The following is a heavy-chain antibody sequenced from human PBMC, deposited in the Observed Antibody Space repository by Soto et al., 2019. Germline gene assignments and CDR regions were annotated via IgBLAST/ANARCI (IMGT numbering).Heavy chain of an antibody. D-gene: IGHD2-21*02. CDR2: IIPLFGTA. Sequence: QVYLVQSGAEVKKPGSSVKISCKDSGGILSSNTINWVRQAAGQGLEWMGGIIPLFGTANYAEKFQGRVTITADESTKTEYMELTSLRAEDTAGYYCASKAACGGDCYAFDSGGQGTLVTVSS. CDR3: ASKAACGGDCYAFDS. V-gene: IGHV1-69*01. J-gene: IGHJ4*02. CDR1: GGILSSNT.